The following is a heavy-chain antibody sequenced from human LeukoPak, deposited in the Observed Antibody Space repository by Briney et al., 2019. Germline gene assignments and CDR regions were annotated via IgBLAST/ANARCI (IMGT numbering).Heavy chain of an antibody. V-gene: IGHV3-7*01. D-gene: IGHD3-10*01. CDR1: GFTFSKYW. Sequence: GGSLRLSCVASGFTFSKYWMTWVRQAPGKGLEWVANIKEDGSEEFYDDSVKGRFTISRDNAKNSVHLQMNSLRGEDTAVYYCASLWFGGLWGQGTQVTVSS. CDR2: IKEDGSEE. J-gene: IGHJ4*02. CDR3: ASLWFGGL.